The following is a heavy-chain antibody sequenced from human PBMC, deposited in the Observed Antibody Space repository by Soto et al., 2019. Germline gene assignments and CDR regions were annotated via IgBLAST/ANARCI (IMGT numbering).Heavy chain of an antibody. CDR1: GAYVSDFS. Sequence: PSETLSRTCTVSGAYVSDFSWSWIRQPAGKGLEWIGRITVNGITQYTPSFRSRVTMSMDTSRNQFSLNLQSATAADTALYYCARESGENWTYEAHWGQGTLVTV. CDR3: ARESGENWTYEAH. V-gene: IGHV4-4*07. D-gene: IGHD1-7*01. CDR2: ITVNGIT. J-gene: IGHJ1*01.